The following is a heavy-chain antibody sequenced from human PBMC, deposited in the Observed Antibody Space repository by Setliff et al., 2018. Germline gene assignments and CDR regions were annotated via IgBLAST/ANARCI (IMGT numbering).Heavy chain of an antibody. Sequence: AASVKVSCKASGYSFTSYTIHWARQAPGQGLEWMGWISPGNGNTAYSQKIQDRVTITRDTSASTAYMELSSLRSEDTAVYYCARIGFGYYSTSGAWYFDNWGQGTLVTVSS. CDR3: ARIGFGYYSTSGAWYFDN. J-gene: IGHJ4*02. CDR1: GYSFTSYT. CDR2: ISPGNGNT. V-gene: IGHV1-3*01. D-gene: IGHD2-8*01.